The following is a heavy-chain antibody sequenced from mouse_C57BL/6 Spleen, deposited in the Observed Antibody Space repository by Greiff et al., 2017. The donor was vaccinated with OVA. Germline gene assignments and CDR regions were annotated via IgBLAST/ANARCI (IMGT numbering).Heavy chain of an antibody. J-gene: IGHJ3*01. CDR3: ASYYYGSRTAY. D-gene: IGHD1-1*01. CDR1: GYTFTSYG. CDR2: IYPRSGNT. Sequence: QVQLQQSGAELARPGASVKLSCKASGYTFTSYGISWVKQRTGQGLEWIGEIYPRSGNTYYNEKFKGKATLTADKSSSTAYMELRSLTSEDSAVYFCASYYYGSRTAYWGQGTLVTVSA. V-gene: IGHV1-81*01.